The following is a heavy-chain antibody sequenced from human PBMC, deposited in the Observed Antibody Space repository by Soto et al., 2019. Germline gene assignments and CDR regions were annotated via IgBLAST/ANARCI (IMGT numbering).Heavy chain of an antibody. V-gene: IGHV4-34*01. CDR1: DGFFSGYS. D-gene: IGHD3-9*01. CDR2: INYRGGT. J-gene: IGHJ5*02. Sequence: QVQLQQWGAGLLKPSETLSLACGVNDGFFSGYSWTWIRQPPGKGLEWIGEINYRGGTTYNPSLKSIATVSIDTSKSEFSLTLSSVTAADTALYYCSRSYSNILTGYYTWGQGTQGTV. CDR3: SRSYSNILTGYYT.